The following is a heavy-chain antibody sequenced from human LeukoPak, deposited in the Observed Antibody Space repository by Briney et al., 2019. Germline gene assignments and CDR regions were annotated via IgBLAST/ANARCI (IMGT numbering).Heavy chain of an antibody. CDR2: ISSSISYI. CDR1: GFTFSSYS. CDR3: ARDRGVAATFDY. J-gene: IGHJ4*02. Sequence: GGSLRLSCAASGFTFSSYSMNWVRQAQGKGLEWVSSISSSISYIYYADSVKGRFTIARDNAKNSLYLQMNSLRAEDTAVYYCARDRGVAATFDYWGQGTLVTVSS. V-gene: IGHV3-21*01. D-gene: IGHD2-15*01.